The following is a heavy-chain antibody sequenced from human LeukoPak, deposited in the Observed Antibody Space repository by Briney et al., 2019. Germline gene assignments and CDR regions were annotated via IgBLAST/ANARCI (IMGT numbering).Heavy chain of an antibody. D-gene: IGHD6-19*01. Sequence: SETLSLTCAVYGGSFSAYCWSWIRQPPGKGLEWIGEINHSGSTNYNPSLKSRVTISVDTSKNQFSLKLNSVTAADTAVYYCARGLFRGSGWPEFDYWGQGTLVTVSS. CDR2: INHSGST. CDR1: GGSFSAYC. CDR3: ARGLFRGSGWPEFDY. J-gene: IGHJ4*02. V-gene: IGHV4-34*01.